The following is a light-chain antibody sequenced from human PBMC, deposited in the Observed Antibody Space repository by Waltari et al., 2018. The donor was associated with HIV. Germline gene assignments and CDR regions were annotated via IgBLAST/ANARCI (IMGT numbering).Light chain of an antibody. Sequence: QSVLTQPPSASGTPGQRVTISCSGSSSHLGRNYVYWYQHLPGTAPKLPIYRNNQRPSGVPDRFSGSKSGTSASLAISGLRSEDEADYYCATWDDSLSGSVFGGGTKLTVL. CDR2: RNN. V-gene: IGLV1-47*01. CDR1: SSHLGRNY. CDR3: ATWDDSLSGSV. J-gene: IGLJ2*01.